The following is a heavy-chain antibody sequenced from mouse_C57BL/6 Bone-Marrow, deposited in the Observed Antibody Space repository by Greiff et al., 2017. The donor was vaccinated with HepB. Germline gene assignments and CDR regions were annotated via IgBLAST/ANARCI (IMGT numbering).Heavy chain of an antibody. V-gene: IGHV3-6*01. Sequence: EVKLMESGPGLVKPSQSLSLTCSVTGYSITSGYYWNWIRQFPGNKLEWMGYISYDGSNNYNPSLKNRISITRDTSKNQFFLKWNSVTTEDTATYYCARGGTDDYFDYWGQGTTLTVSS. CDR1: GYSITSGYY. CDR3: ARGGTDDYFDY. D-gene: IGHD3-3*01. CDR2: ISYDGSN. J-gene: IGHJ2*01.